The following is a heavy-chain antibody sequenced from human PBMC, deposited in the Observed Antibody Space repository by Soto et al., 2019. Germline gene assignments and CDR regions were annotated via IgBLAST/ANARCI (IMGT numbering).Heavy chain of an antibody. CDR2: MYSDGRT. V-gene: IGHV3-66*01. J-gene: IGHJ4*02. CDR3: ARVTTLAFDY. Sequence: GGSLRLSCAAPGLTVSTNYMSWVRQAPGKGLEWVSIMYSDGRTYHADSVKGRFTISRDNSKNMLYLQMNSLRAEDTAVYYCARVTTLAFDYWGQGTLVTAPQ. CDR1: GLTVSTNY. D-gene: IGHD3-22*01.